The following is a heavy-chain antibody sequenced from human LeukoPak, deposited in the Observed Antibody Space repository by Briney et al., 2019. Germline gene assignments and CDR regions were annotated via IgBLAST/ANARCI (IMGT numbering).Heavy chain of an antibody. D-gene: IGHD4-17*01. CDR3: ARNGDYGIGDDAFDI. V-gene: IGHV1-46*01. J-gene: IGHJ3*02. Sequence: VXQAPGXGLEWMGIINPSGGSTSYAQKFQGRVTMTRDMSTSTVYMELSSLRSEDTAVYYCARNGDYGIGDDAFDIWGQGTMVTVSS. CDR2: INPSGGST.